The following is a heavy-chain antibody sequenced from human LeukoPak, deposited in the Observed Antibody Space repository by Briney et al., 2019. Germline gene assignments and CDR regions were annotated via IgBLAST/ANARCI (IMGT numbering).Heavy chain of an antibody. Sequence: PGGSLRLSCVASANYWMHWVRQAPGKGLVWVSHINSDGSWTSYADSVKGRFTISKDNAKDTVYLQMNSLRAEDTAVYYCVSFYETYWGRGTLVTVSS. D-gene: IGHD2/OR15-2a*01. CDR1: ANYW. V-gene: IGHV3-74*01. J-gene: IGHJ4*02. CDR3: VSFYETY. CDR2: INSDGSWT.